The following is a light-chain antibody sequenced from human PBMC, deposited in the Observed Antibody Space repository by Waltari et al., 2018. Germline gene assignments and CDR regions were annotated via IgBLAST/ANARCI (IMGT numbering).Light chain of an antibody. Sequence: DIQMTQSPSTLSASVGDRVTSSCRASQSVGTWLAWYQKKPGKAPKLLIYMASSLESGVPSRFSGSGSGTEFTLTISSLQPDDFATYSCQQYSSFSTFGQGTTVDI. J-gene: IGKJ2*01. V-gene: IGKV1-5*03. CDR1: QSVGTW. CDR3: QQYSSFST. CDR2: MAS.